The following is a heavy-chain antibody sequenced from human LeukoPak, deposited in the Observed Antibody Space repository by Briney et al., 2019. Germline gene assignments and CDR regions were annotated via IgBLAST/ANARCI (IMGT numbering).Heavy chain of an antibody. D-gene: IGHD2-15*01. CDR2: IIPIFGTA. J-gene: IGHJ6*02. V-gene: IGHV1-69*13. CDR1: GYTFTGYY. Sequence: ASVKVSCKASGYTFTGYYMHWVRQAPGQGLEWMGGIIPIFGTANYAQKFQGRVTITADESTSTAYMELSSLRSEDTAVYYCARPRTPLGYCSGGSCYYYYGMDVWGQGTTVTVSS. CDR3: ARPRTPLGYCSGGSCYYYYGMDV.